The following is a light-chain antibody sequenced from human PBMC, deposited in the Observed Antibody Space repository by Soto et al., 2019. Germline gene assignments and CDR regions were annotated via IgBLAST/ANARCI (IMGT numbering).Light chain of an antibody. Sequence: QSALAQPASVSGSPGQSITISCTGSSSDIGGFGLVSWYRHHPGEAPKLIIFEGGKRPSGVSSRFSGSKSGNTASLTISGLQAADEADYYCCEYAGGYHLFVFGGGTKVTVL. CDR2: EGG. J-gene: IGLJ1*01. CDR1: SSDIGGFGL. CDR3: CEYAGGYHLFV. V-gene: IGLV2-23*01.